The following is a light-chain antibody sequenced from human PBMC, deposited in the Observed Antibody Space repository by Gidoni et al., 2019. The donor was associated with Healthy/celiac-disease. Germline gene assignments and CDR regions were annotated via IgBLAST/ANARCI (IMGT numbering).Light chain of an antibody. V-gene: IGKV1-33*01. J-gene: IGKJ4*01. CDR3: QQYDNLPAT. CDR2: DAS. Sequence: IQMTQPPPSLSASVGGRVTITCQASQDISNYLTWYQQKPGKAPKLLIYDASNLETGVPPRFSGSGSGTDFTFTISSLQPEDIATYYCQQYDNLPATFGGGTKLEIK. CDR1: QDISNY.